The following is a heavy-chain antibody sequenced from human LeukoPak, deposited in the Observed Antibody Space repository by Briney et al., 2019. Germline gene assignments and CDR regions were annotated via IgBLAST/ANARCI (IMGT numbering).Heavy chain of an antibody. CDR1: GGSISGYY. J-gene: IGHJ4*02. V-gene: IGHV4-4*07. Sequence: SETLSLTCIVSGGSISGYYWNWIRQPAGKGLEWIGRIYTNVITNYNPSLKSRVTMSVDTSKNQFSLMLSSVTAADTAVYSCARGSYTHFDYWGQGTLVTVSS. CDR2: IYTNVIT. CDR3: ARGSYTHFDY. D-gene: IGHD3-10*01.